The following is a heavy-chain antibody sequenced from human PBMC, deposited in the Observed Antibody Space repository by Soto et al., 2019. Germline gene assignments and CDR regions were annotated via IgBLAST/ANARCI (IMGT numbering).Heavy chain of an antibody. CDR1: GFTFSSYE. Sequence: PGGSLRLSCAASGFTFSSYEMNWVRQAPGKGLEWVSYISSSGSTIYYADSVKGRFTISRDNAKNSLYLQMNSLRAEDTAVYYCARALPGLRFDYWGQGTLVTVSS. CDR2: ISSSGSTI. J-gene: IGHJ4*02. D-gene: IGHD5-12*01. CDR3: ARALPGLRFDY. V-gene: IGHV3-48*03.